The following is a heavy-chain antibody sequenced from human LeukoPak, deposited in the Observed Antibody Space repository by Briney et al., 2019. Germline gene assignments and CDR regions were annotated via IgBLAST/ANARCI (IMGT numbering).Heavy chain of an antibody. J-gene: IGHJ4*02. CDR3: ASGSFCTNGVCYKGFDY. CDR1: GFRFSSYG. V-gene: IGHV3-74*01. CDR2: IKSDGSTT. Sequence: GGSLRLSCATSGFRFSSYGMHWVRQAPGKGLVWVSRIKSDGSTTTYADSVKGRFTISRDNAKNTLLLQMNSLRAEDTAVYYCASGSFCTNGVCYKGFDYWGQGTLVSVSS. D-gene: IGHD2-8*01.